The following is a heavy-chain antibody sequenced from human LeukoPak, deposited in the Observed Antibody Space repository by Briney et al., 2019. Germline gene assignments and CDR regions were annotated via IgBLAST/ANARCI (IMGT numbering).Heavy chain of an antibody. CDR1: GGSISSSSYY. CDR2: IYYSGST. D-gene: IGHD4/OR15-4a*01. CDR3: ARHTNYGWPYYYYYMDV. V-gene: IGHV4-39*01. Sequence: PSETLSLTCTVSGGSISSSSYYWGWIRQPPGKGLEWIGSIYYSGSTYYNPSLKSRVTISVDTSKNQFSLKLSSVTAADTAVYYCARHTNYGWPYYYYYMDVWGKGTTVTVSS. J-gene: IGHJ6*03.